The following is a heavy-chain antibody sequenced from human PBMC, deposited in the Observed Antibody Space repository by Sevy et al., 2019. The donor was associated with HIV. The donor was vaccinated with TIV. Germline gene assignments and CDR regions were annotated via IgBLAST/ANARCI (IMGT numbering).Heavy chain of an antibody. D-gene: IGHD6-6*01. CDR1: GYTFTGYY. CDR2: INPNSGGT. V-gene: IGHV1-2*06. Sequence: ASVKVSCKASGYTFTGYYMHWVRQAPGQGLEWMGRINPNSGGTNYAQKFQGRVTMTRDKSISTAYMELSRLRSDDTAVDYCARTVEYSSSSPFDPWGQGTLVIVSS. CDR3: ARTVEYSSSSPFDP. J-gene: IGHJ5*02.